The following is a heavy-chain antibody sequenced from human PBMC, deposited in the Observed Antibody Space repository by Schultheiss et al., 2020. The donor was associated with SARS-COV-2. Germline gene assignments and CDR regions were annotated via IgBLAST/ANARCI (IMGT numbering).Heavy chain of an antibody. CDR1: GFTFSSYG. D-gene: IGHD1-26*01. J-gene: IGHJ4*02. CDR3: AHHEWELLPFDY. V-gene: IGHV3-23*01. CDR2: ISGSGGST. Sequence: GGSLRLSCAASGFTFSSYGMHWVRQAPGKGLEWVSAISGSGGSTYYADSVKGRFTISRDNSKNTLYLQMNSLRAEDTAVYYCAHHEWELLPFDYWGQGTLVTVSS.